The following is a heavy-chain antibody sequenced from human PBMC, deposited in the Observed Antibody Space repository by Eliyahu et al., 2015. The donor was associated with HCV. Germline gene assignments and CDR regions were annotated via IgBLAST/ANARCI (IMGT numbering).Heavy chain of an antibody. J-gene: IGHJ3*02. CDR1: GYXFXXYY. V-gene: IGHV1-2*04. Sequence: QVQLVQSGAEVKKPGASVKVSCKASGYXFXXYYMHWXRQAPGQGLEWMGWINPNSGGTNYAQKFQGWVTMTRDTSISTAYMELSRLRSDDTAVYYCARGGVYSSPKGGNAFDIWGQGTMVTVSS. CDR2: INPNSGGT. CDR3: ARGGVYSSPKGGNAFDI. D-gene: IGHD6-13*01.